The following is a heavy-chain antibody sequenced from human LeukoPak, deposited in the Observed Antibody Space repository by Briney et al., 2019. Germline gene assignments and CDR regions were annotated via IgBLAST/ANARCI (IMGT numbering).Heavy chain of an antibody. CDR1: DFTFDFYW. CDR3: GRLAHNAWYAIDF. Sequence: SGGSLRPSCVASDFTFDFYWMTWVRQAPGKGLEWLANILPDGSQKYYVDSVKGRFTISRDNPKNSLYLQINNLRAEDTAVYYCGRLAHNAWYAIDFWGQGTLVTVSS. D-gene: IGHD2-2*01. CDR2: ILPDGSQK. J-gene: IGHJ4*02. V-gene: IGHV3-7*01.